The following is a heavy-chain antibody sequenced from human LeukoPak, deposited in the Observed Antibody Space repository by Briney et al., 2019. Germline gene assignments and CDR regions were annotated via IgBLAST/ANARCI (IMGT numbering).Heavy chain of an antibody. CDR1: GGSFSDFY. D-gene: IGHD3-3*01. CDR2: INHSGTT. Sequence: SETLSLTCAVYGGSFSDFYWRWIRQPPGKGLEWIGEINHSGTTNYNPSLKSRVTISVDTSKNQFSLNLTSVTAADTAVYYCARLDPNYDLWSGQNTGDYFAYWGQGTLVTVSS. V-gene: IGHV4-34*01. CDR3: ARLDPNYDLWSGQNTGDYFAY. J-gene: IGHJ4*02.